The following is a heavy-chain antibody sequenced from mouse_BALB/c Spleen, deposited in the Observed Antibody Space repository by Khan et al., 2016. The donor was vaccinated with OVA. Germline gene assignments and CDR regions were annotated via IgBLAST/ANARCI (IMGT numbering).Heavy chain of an antibody. CDR1: GFTFSSYG. V-gene: IGHV5-6-3*01. Sequence: EVQVVESGGGLVQPGGSLKLSCAASGFTFSSYGMSWVRQTTDKRLELVATINSNGGSTYYQDSVKGRFTISRDKAKKTLYLQMSSLKSEDTAMFFCARALLYYFDYWGQRTTLTLSS. CDR3: ARALLYYFDY. D-gene: IGHD1-1*01. CDR2: INSNGGST. J-gene: IGHJ2*01.